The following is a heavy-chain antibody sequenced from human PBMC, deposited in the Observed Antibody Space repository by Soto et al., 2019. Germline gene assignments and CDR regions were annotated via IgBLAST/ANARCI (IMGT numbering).Heavy chain of an antibody. CDR1: GYTFTSYG. J-gene: IGHJ4*02. Sequence: QVQLVQSGAEVKKPGASVKVSCKASGYTFTSYGISWVRQAPGQGLEWMGWISAYSGSTNYAQKLQGRVTMTTDTTTSTAYMELRSLRSDVTAVYYCARSIAAAVDFDYWGQGTLVTVSS. D-gene: IGHD6-13*01. CDR2: ISAYSGST. CDR3: ARSIAAAVDFDY. V-gene: IGHV1-18*01.